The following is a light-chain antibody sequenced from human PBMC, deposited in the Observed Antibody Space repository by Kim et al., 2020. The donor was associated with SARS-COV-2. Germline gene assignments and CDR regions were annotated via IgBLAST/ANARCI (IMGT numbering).Light chain of an antibody. CDR1: TSVTKN. J-gene: IGLJ2*01. CDR2: YAS. Sequence: QARTARITCKRTTSVTKNVHWYQQRHGQAPVLIIYYASARPSGIPERISGSNSGNTATLTISRVEAGDEADYYCQVWDGATEHVLFGGGTQLTVL. V-gene: IGLV3-21*04. CDR3: QVWDGATEHVL.